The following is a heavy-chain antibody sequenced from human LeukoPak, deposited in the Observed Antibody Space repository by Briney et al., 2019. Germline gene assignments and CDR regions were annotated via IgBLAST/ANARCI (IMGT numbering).Heavy chain of an antibody. Sequence: SVKVSCKASGGTFSSYAISWVRQAPGQGLEWMGGIIPIFGTANYAQKFQGRVTMTRDTSISTAYMELSRLRSDDTAVYYCARWATDSRDGYNYGYYFDYWGQGTLVTVSS. CDR1: GGTFSSYA. CDR2: IIPIFGTA. CDR3: ARWATDSRDGYNYGYYFDY. V-gene: IGHV1-69*05. J-gene: IGHJ4*02. D-gene: IGHD5-24*01.